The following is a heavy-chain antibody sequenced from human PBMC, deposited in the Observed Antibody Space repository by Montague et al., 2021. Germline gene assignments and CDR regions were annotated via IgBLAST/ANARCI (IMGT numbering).Heavy chain of an antibody. J-gene: IGHJ3*02. Sequence: SLRLSCPASGFSFSSYWMHWVRQAPGKGLLWVSRITLDGSSTTFADSVKVRFTTSRDNAKATLYLQMNSLRVEDTAVYYCARNLASAAPGAFDIWGQGTMVTVSS. CDR3: ARNLASAAPGAFDI. CDR2: ITLDGSST. D-gene: IGHD6-13*01. V-gene: IGHV3-74*01. CDR1: GFSFSSYW.